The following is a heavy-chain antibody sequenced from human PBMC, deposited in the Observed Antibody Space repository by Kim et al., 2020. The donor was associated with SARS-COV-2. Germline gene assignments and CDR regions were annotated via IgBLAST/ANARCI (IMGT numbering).Heavy chain of an antibody. J-gene: IGHJ5*02. Sequence: ASVKVSCKASGYTFTSYGISWVRQAPGQGLEWMGWISAYNGNTNYAQKLQGRVTMTTDTSTSTAYMELRSLRSDDTAVYYCARDPCSGGSCYFINWFDPWGQGTLVTVSS. V-gene: IGHV1-18*01. CDR1: GYTFTSYG. CDR2: ISAYNGNT. D-gene: IGHD2-15*01. CDR3: ARDPCSGGSCYFINWFDP.